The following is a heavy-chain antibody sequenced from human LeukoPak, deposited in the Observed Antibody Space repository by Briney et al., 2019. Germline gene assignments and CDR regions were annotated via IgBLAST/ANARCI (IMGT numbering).Heavy chain of an antibody. Sequence: SETLSLTCTVSGGSISSSTHYWGWIRQPPGKGLEWIGSIHYSGRSFYSPSLKSRVTISLDTSKNQFSLKLSSVTAADTAIYYCAKLFESGTYNNFFHYWGQGTLVTVFS. CDR1: GGSISSSTHY. J-gene: IGHJ4*02. D-gene: IGHD3-10*01. CDR2: IHYSGRS. V-gene: IGHV4-39*01. CDR3: AKLFESGTYNNFFHY.